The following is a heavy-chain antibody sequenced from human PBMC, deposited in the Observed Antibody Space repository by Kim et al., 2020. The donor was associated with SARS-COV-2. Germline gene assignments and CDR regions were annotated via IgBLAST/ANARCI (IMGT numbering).Heavy chain of an antibody. CDR2: IDPSDSYT. J-gene: IGHJ3*02. CDR3: ARRAISTVVPAAIDAFDI. Sequence: GESLKISCKGSGYSFTSYWISWVRQMPGKGLEWMGRIDPSDSYTNYSPSFQGHVTISADKSISTAYLQWSSLKASDTAMYYCARRAISTVVPAAIDAFDIWGQGTMVTVSS. V-gene: IGHV5-10-1*01. CDR1: GYSFTSYW. D-gene: IGHD2-2*02.